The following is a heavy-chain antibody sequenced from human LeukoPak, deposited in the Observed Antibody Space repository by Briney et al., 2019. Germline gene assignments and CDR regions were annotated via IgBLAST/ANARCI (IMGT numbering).Heavy chain of an antibody. CDR3: ARGGWSGSYLDY. D-gene: IGHD3-10*01. Sequence: PGGSLRLSCAASGFTFSNYAMHWVRQAPGKGLEWVAVISYDGSNNYYADSVKGRFTISRDNSKNTLYLQMNSLRPEDTAVYYCARGGWSGSYLDYWGQGTLVTVSS. V-gene: IGHV3-30*04. CDR2: ISYDGSNN. CDR1: GFTFSNYA. J-gene: IGHJ4*02.